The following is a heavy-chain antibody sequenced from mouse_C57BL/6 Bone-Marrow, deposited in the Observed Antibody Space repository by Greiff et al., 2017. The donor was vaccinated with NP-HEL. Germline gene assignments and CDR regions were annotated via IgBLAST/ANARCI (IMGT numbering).Heavy chain of an antibody. D-gene: IGHD3-2*02. CDR3: ARHDSSGPWFAY. CDR2: IWSDGST. V-gene: IGHV2-6-1*01. J-gene: IGHJ3*01. CDR1: GFSLTSYG. Sequence: VQLQQSGPGLVAPSQSLSITCTVSGFSLTSYGVHWVRQPPGKGLEWLVVIWSDGSTTYNSALNSRLSISKDNSKSQVSLKLNSLQTDGTAMYYCARHDSSGPWFAYWGQGTLVTVSA.